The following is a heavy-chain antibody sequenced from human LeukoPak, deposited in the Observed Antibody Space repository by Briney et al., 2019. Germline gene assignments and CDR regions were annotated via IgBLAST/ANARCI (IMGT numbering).Heavy chain of an antibody. D-gene: IGHD6-13*01. CDR1: GFTFSSYG. V-gene: IGHV3-30*18. CDR2: ISYDGSNK. J-gene: IGHJ4*02. CDR3: AKDLNRYSSSWYVDY. Sequence: SGGSLRLSCAASGFTFSSYGMHWVRQAPGKGLEWVAVISYDGSNKYYADSVKGRFTISRDNSKNTLYLQMNSLRAEDTAVYYCAKDLNRYSSSWYVDYWGQGTLVTVSS.